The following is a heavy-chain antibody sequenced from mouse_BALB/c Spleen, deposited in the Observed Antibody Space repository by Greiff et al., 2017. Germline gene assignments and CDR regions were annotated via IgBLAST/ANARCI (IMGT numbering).Heavy chain of an antibody. V-gene: IGHV14-3*02. CDR1: GFNIKDTY. CDR2: IDPANGNT. D-gene: IGHD2-4*01. J-gene: IGHJ1*01. CDR3: ARFYYDYDLVYWYFDV. Sequence: VQLQQSGAELVKPGASVKLSCTASGFNIKDTYMHWVKQRPEQGLEWIGRIDPANGNTKYDPKFQGKATITADTSSNTAYLQLSSLTSEDTAVYYCARFYYDYDLVYWYFDVWGAGTTVTVSS.